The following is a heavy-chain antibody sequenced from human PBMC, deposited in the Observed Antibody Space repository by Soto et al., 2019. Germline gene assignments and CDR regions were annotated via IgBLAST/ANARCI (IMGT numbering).Heavy chain of an antibody. CDR3: ARGITLPTPLVY. V-gene: IGHV1-3*01. CDR1: GYTFTSYA. CDR2: INAGNGNT. D-gene: IGHD1-20*01. Sequence: ASVEVSCKASGYTFTSYAIHWVRQAPGQRLEWMGWINAGNGNTKYSQKFQGRVTITRDTSASTAYMELSSLRSEDTAVYYCARGITLPTPLVYWGQGTLVTVYS. J-gene: IGHJ4*02.